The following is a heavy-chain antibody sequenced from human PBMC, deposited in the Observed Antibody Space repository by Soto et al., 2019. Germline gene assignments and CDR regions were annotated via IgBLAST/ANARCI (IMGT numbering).Heavy chain of an antibody. D-gene: IGHD2-21*01. V-gene: IGHV3-23*01. Sequence: GLEWVSGLSASGGRTSYADSVXXRFTISRDTSKDTLYLQMNSLRAEDTAVYYCAPNLPGGEDEHYGMDVWGQGTTVTVS. J-gene: IGHJ6*02. CDR3: APNLPGGEDEHYGMDV. CDR2: LSASGGRT.